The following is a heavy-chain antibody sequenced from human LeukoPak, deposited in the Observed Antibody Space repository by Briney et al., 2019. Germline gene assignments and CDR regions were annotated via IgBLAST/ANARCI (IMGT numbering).Heavy chain of an antibody. Sequence: SSVKVSCKASGGTFSSYAISWVRQAPGQGLEWMGGIIPIFGTANYAQKFQGRVTITTDESTSTAYMELSSLRSKDTAVYYCARDDSWSSSDYYYMDVWGKGTTVTVSS. D-gene: IGHD6-6*01. CDR3: ARDDSWSSSDYYYMDV. CDR2: IIPIFGTA. J-gene: IGHJ6*03. CDR1: GGTFSSYA. V-gene: IGHV1-69*05.